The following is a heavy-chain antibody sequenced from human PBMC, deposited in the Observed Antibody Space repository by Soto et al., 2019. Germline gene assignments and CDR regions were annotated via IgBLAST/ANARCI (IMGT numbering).Heavy chain of an antibody. D-gene: IGHD3-16*01. CDR1: GFTFSSYA. J-gene: IGHJ6*02. V-gene: IGHV3-30-3*01. Sequence: QVQLVESGGGVVQPGRSLRLSCAASGFTFSSYAMHWVRQAPGKGLEWVAVISYDGSNKYYADSVKGRFTISRDNSKNTLYLQMNSLRAEVTAVYYCARDRRTRFGYYYGMDVWGQGTTVTVSS. CDR2: ISYDGSNK. CDR3: ARDRRTRFGYYYGMDV.